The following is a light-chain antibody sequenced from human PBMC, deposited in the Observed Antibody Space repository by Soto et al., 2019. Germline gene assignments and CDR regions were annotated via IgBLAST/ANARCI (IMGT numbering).Light chain of an antibody. Sequence: QSALTQPASVSGSPGQSITISCTGTSSDVGSYNLVSWYQQRPGKAPKLMIYEGSKRPSGVSDRFFGSKSGNTASLTISGLQAEDESDYYCCSYAGINTVVFGGGTKLTFL. CDR2: EGS. J-gene: IGLJ2*01. CDR3: CSYAGINTVV. V-gene: IGLV2-23*01. CDR1: SSDVGSYNL.